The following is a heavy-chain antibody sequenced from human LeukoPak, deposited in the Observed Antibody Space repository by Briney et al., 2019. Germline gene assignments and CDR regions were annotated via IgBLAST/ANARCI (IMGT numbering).Heavy chain of an antibody. CDR2: INHSGST. J-gene: IGHJ4*02. CDR3: ARGQAARGIWFGHWYFDY. Sequence: SETLSLTCAVYGGSFSGYYWSWIRQPPGKGLEWIGEINHSGSTNYNPSLKSRVTISVDTSKNQFSLKLSSVTAADTAVYYCARGQAARGIWFGHWYFDYWGQGTLVTVSS. CDR1: GGSFSGYY. V-gene: IGHV4-34*01. D-gene: IGHD3-10*01.